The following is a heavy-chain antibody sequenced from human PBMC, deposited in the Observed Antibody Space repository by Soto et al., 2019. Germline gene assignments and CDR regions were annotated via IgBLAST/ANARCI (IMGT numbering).Heavy chain of an antibody. D-gene: IGHD4-17*01. CDR1: GYIFPDYY. CDR2: INPNRGDT. J-gene: IGHJ4*02. Sequence: ASVKVSCKASGYIFPDYYINWVRQAPGQGLEWMGWINPNRGDTNYAQKFQGRVTLTTDTSITTAYMELRSLRSDDTAVYYCARDLVYGGLDYWGQGTLVTVSS. CDR3: ARDLVYGGLDY. V-gene: IGHV1-2*02.